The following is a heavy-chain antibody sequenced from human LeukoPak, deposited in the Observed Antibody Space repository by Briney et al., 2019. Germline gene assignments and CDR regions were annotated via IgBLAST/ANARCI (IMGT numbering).Heavy chain of an antibody. D-gene: IGHD3-22*01. CDR2: IYYSGST. CDR3: ARGAYYSDSSGYYYASVNFDY. Sequence: SETLSLTCTVSGGSISSYYWSWIRQPPGKGLEWIGYIYYSGSTNYNPSLKSRVTISVDTSKNQFSLKLSSVTAADTAVYYCARGAYYSDSSGYYYASVNFDYWGQGTLVTVSS. J-gene: IGHJ4*02. CDR1: GGSISSYY. V-gene: IGHV4-59*01.